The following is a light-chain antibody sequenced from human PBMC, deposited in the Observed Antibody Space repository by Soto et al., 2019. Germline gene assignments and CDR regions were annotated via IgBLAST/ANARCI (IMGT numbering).Light chain of an antibody. CDR2: DAS. Sequence: EIVLTQSPATLSLSPGERATLSCRASQSVSSYLAWYQQKPGQAPRLLIYDASNRATGIPARFSGSGSGTDFTLTISRLEPEDFAVYYCQQYGTSWVTFGPGTKVDIK. J-gene: IGKJ3*01. CDR1: QSVSSY. V-gene: IGKV3-11*01. CDR3: QQYGTSWVT.